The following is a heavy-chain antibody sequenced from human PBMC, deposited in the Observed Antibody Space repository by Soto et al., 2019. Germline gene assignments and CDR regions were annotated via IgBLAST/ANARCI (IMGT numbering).Heavy chain of an antibody. CDR2: IYYSGST. V-gene: IGHV4-61*01. D-gene: IGHD5-18*01. J-gene: IGHJ4*02. Sequence: PSETLSLTCTVSGGSVSSGSYYWSWIRQPPGKGLEWIGYIYYSGSTNYNPSLKSRVTISVDTSKNQFSLKLSSVTAADTAVYYCARVQSLRGYSYGAFDYWGQGTLVTSPQ. CDR3: ARVQSLRGYSYGAFDY. CDR1: GGSVSSGSYY.